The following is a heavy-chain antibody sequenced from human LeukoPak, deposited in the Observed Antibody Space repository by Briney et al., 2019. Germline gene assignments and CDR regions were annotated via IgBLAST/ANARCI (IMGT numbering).Heavy chain of an antibody. CDR3: AKALSGSGNYGDFHY. Sequence: GGSLRLSCAASGFTFSSYNMNWVRQAPGKGLEWVSYISSSSSYIYFADSVKGRFTISRDNAKNTLYLQMNSLRAEDTAVYYCAKALSGSGNYGDFHYWGQGTLVTVSS. CDR1: GFTFSSYN. CDR2: ISSSSSYI. D-gene: IGHD3-10*01. V-gene: IGHV3-21*01. J-gene: IGHJ4*02.